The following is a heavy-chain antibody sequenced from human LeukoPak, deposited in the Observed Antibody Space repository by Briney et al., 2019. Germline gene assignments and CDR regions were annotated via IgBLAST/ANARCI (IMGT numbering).Heavy chain of an antibody. V-gene: IGHV3-74*01. CDR1: GLTFSSYW. CDR2: INSDGSST. Sequence: GGSLRLSCAASGLTFSSYWMHWVRQAPGKGLVWVSRINSDGSSTSCADSVKGRFTISRDNAKNTLYLQMNSLRAEDTAVYYCARGVSSWYFDYWGQGTLVTVSS. CDR3: ARGVSSWYFDY. J-gene: IGHJ4*02. D-gene: IGHD6-13*01.